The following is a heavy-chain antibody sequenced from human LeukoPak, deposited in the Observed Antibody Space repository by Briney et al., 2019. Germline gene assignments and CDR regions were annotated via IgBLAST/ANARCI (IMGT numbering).Heavy chain of an antibody. CDR1: GGSISSSSYY. V-gene: IGHV4-39*07. CDR2: IYYSGST. CDR3: ARDAATARYFDY. D-gene: IGHD6-6*01. J-gene: IGHJ4*02. Sequence: PSETLSLTCTVSGGSISSSSYYWGWIRQPPGKGLEWIGSIYYSGSTYYNPSLKSRVTISVDTSKNQFSLKLSSVTAADTAVYYCARDAATARYFDYWGQGTLVTVSS.